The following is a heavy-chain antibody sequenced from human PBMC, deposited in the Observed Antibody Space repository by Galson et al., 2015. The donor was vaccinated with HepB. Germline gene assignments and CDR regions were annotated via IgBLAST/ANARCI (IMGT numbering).Heavy chain of an antibody. V-gene: IGHV2-5*01. CDR2: IYWNDDK. CDR1: EFSLSTSGVG. D-gene: IGHD6-6*01. J-gene: IGHJ4*02. Sequence: PALVKPTQTLTLTCTFSEFSLSTSGVGVGWIRQPPGKALEWLALIYWNDDKRYSPSLKSRLTITKDTSKNQVVLTMTNMDPVDTATYFCARRARDSSSSPFYFDYWGQGALVTVSS. CDR3: ARRARDSSSSPFYFDY.